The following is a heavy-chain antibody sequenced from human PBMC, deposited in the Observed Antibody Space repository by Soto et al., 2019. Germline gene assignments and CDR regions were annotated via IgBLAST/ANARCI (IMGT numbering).Heavy chain of an antibody. D-gene: IGHD3-9*01. J-gene: IGHJ6*02. CDR1: GGSFSGYY. Sequence: SETLSLTCAVYGGSFSGYYWSWIRQPPGKGLEWIGEINHSGSTNYNPSLKSRVTISVDTSKNQFSLKLSSVTAADTAVYYCARYPGYDILTGNYYYYYVMAVWGQGTTVTVSS. V-gene: IGHV4-34*01. CDR2: INHSGST. CDR3: ARYPGYDILTGNYYYYYVMAV.